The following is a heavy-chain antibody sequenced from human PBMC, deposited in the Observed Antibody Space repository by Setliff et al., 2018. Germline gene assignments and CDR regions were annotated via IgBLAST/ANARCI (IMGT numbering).Heavy chain of an antibody. CDR3: ARDRTYYGSGTYTRWFDY. CDR1: DDSIRSHY. Sequence: PSETLSLTCTVSDDSIRSHYWSWIRQPPGKGLEWIGFIFYSGDTKSNPSLKSRVTMSVDTSKNQFSLKLSSVTAADTAVYYCARDRTYYGSGTYTRWFDYWGQGTLVTVSS. V-gene: IGHV4-59*11. CDR2: IFYSGDT. D-gene: IGHD3-10*01. J-gene: IGHJ4*02.